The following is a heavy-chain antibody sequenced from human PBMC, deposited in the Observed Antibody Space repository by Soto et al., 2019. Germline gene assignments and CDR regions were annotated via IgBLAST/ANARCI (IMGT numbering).Heavy chain of an antibody. D-gene: IGHD3-22*01. CDR3: TRHLRNYYYSSCYSYGMDV. Sequence: PGAPLKLCGKGSGDRYTSDGLSRGRKMHGKGLVCMGRIDPSFSYTNYSPSFQRHVIISAAKSIRTAYLQWSSLNASDTAMYYCTRHLRNYYYSSCYSYGMDVWRQGTTVTVSS. CDR2: IDPSFSYT. V-gene: IGHV5-10-1*01. CDR1: GDRYTSDG. J-gene: IGHJ6*02.